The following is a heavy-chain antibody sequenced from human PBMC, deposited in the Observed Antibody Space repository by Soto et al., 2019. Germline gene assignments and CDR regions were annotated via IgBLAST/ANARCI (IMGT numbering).Heavy chain of an antibody. V-gene: IGHV1-18*01. CDR1: GYIFSTYG. J-gene: IGHJ4*02. Sequence: QVQLVQSGAEVKKPGASVKVSCKASGYIFSTYGISWVRQAPGQGLEWMGWISPYNGNTNYAQKVQGRVTMTTDTSTSTAYMELRSLRSDDTAVYYCARDVEDYYGSERGPADWGQGTLVTVSS. D-gene: IGHD3-10*01. CDR2: ISPYNGNT. CDR3: ARDVEDYYGSERGPAD.